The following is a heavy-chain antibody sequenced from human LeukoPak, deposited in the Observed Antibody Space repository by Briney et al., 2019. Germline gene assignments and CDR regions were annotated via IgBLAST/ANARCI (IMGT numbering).Heavy chain of an antibody. CDR3: ARDVRGAARLYPTSFQH. Sequence: PSETLSLTCAVYGGSFSGYYWSWIRQHPGKGLEWIGYIYYSGSTYYNPSLKSRVTISVDTSKNQFSLKLSSVTAADTAVYYCARDVRGAARLYPTSFQHWGQGTLVTVSS. V-gene: IGHV4-31*11. J-gene: IGHJ1*01. D-gene: IGHD6-6*01. CDR2: IYYSGST. CDR1: GGSFSGYY.